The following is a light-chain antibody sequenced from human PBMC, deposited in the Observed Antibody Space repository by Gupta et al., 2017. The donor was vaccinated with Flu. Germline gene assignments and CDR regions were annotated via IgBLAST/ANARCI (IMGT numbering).Light chain of an antibody. CDR3: QSGDTSSWV. Sequence: FVLTPPHSVSEASGQTVDISCTGSSGNIADNYVQWYQQRPGGDPNLVIYADDQRPSGVPDRFSGSIDGSSNSASLTISGLKTEDEDDYYLQSGDTSSWVFGGGTKLTVL. J-gene: IGLJ3*02. CDR2: ADD. V-gene: IGLV6-57*02. CDR1: SGNIADNY.